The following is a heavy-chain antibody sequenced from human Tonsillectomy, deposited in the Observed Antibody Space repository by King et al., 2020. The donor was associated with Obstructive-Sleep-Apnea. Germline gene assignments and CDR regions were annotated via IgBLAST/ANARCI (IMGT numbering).Heavy chain of an antibody. Sequence: DVQLVESGGGLVQPGGSLRLSCAASGFTFSSFLMNWVRQAPGKGLEWVANIRQDGSEKYYVDSVKGRFTISRDNAKNSLFLQMNSLRAEDTAVYYCARVGYDDVWGSYHSDYWGQGTLVTVSS. CDR1: GFTFSSFL. CDR3: ARVGYDDVWGSYHSDY. D-gene: IGHD3-16*02. V-gene: IGHV3-7*03. CDR2: IRQDGSEK. J-gene: IGHJ4*02.